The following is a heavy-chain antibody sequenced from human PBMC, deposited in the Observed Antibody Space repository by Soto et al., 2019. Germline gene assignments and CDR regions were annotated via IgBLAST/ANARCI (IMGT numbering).Heavy chain of an antibody. Sequence: GGSLRLSCAASGFTFSSYDMHWVRQATGKGLEWVSAIGTAGDTYYPGSVKGRFTISRENAKNSLCLQMNSLRAGDTAVYYCARAEREYCSGGSCHADAFDIWGQGTMVTVSS. J-gene: IGHJ3*02. V-gene: IGHV3-13*01. CDR1: GFTFSSYD. CDR3: ARAEREYCSGGSCHADAFDI. CDR2: IGTAGDT. D-gene: IGHD2-15*01.